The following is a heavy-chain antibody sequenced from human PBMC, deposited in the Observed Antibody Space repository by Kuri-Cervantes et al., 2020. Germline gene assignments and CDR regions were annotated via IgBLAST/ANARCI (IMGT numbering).Heavy chain of an antibody. CDR1: GFTFSSYW. J-gene: IGHJ6*03. CDR3: AYQIAAAGVYYYYYMDV. V-gene: IGHV3-7*02. CDR2: IKQDGSEK. Sequence: GESLKISCAASGFTFSSYWMSWVRQAPGKGLEWVANIKQDGSEKYYVDSVKGRFTISRDNSKNTLYLQVHSLRAEDSAVYYCAYQIAAAGVYYYYYMDVWGTGTTVTVSS. D-gene: IGHD6-13*01.